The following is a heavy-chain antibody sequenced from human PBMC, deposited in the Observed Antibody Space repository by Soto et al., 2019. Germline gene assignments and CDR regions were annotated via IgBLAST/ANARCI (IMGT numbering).Heavy chain of an antibody. CDR2: IKVDSGYT. J-gene: IGHJ5*02. V-gene: IGHV1-18*04. D-gene: IGHD3-9*01. CDR1: GYPFIKYG. CDR3: ATSYDTGFDP. Sequence: QLQLVQSAAKVKKPGASVRVSCKAYGYPFIKYGISWIRQAPEQGLEWMGWIKVDSGYTNYAQKFQGRVTMTADTSSDTAFMELRSLRLDDTAVYFCATSYDTGFDPWGQGTLVSVSS.